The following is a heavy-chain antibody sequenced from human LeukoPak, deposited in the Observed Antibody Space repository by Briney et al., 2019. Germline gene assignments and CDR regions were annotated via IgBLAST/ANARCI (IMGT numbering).Heavy chain of an antibody. CDR2: ISSSGSTI. J-gene: IGHJ4*02. CDR1: GFTFSDYY. Sequence: GGSLRLSCAASGFTFSDYYMSWIRQAPGKGLEWVSYISSSGSTIYYADSVKGRFTISRDNAKNSLYLQMNSLRAEDTAVYYCASIDRSSIAAPGGFDYWGQGTLVTVSS. D-gene: IGHD6-13*01. V-gene: IGHV3-11*01. CDR3: ASIDRSSIAAPGGFDY.